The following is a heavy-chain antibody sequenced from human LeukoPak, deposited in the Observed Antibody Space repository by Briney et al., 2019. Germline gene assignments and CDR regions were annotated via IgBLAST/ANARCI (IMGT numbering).Heavy chain of an antibody. D-gene: IGHD3-22*01. J-gene: IGHJ3*02. CDR1: GFTFDDYA. CDR3: AKDMDYYDSSGYFAFDI. V-gene: IGHV3-43*02. CDR2: ISGDGGST. Sequence: GGSLRLSCAASGFTFDDYAMHWVRQAPGKGLEWVSLISGDGGSTYYADSVKGRFTIPRDNSKNSLYLQMNSLRTEDTALYYCAKDMDYYDSSGYFAFDIWGQGTMVTVSS.